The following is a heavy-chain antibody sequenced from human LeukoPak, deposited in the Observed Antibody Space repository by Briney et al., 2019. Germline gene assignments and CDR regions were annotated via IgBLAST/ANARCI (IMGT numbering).Heavy chain of an antibody. J-gene: IGHJ4*02. CDR2: ISSSSSYI. CDR3: ASPGSIVVVPAAIFTYYFDY. D-gene: IGHD2-2*02. V-gene: IGHV3-21*01. Sequence: GGSLRLSCAASGFTFSSYSMNWVRQAPGKGLEWVSSISSSSSYIYYADSVKDRFTISRDNAKNSLYLQMNSLRAEDTAVYYCASPGSIVVVPAAIFTYYFDYWGQGTLVTVSS. CDR1: GFTFSSYS.